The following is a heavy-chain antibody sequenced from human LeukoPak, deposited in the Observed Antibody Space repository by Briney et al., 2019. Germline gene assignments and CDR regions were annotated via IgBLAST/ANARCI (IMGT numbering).Heavy chain of an antibody. CDR2: IKEDGSEK. CDR3: ARDRAWYDFWSGYLDV. D-gene: IGHD3-3*01. V-gene: IGHV3-7*01. CDR1: GFALSRHW. J-gene: IGHJ6*02. Sequence: GGSLRLSCAASGFALSRHWMSWVRQVPGKGLEWVANIKEDGSEKYYVDSVKGRFTISRDNAKNSLYLQMNSLRAEDTAVYYCARDRAWYDFWSGYLDVWGQGTTVTVSS.